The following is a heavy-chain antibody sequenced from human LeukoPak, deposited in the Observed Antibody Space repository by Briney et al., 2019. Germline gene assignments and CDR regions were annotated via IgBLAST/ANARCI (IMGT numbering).Heavy chain of an antibody. V-gene: IGHV3-21*01. CDR1: GFTFSSYS. D-gene: IGHD4-17*01. J-gene: IGHJ3*02. Sequence: GGSLRLSCAASGFTFSSYSMNWVRQAPGKGLEWVSSISSSSSYIYYADSVKGRFTISRDNAKNSLYLQMNSLRAEDTAVYYRARELLMTTGAFDIWGQGTMVTVSS. CDR2: ISSSSSYI. CDR3: ARELLMTTGAFDI.